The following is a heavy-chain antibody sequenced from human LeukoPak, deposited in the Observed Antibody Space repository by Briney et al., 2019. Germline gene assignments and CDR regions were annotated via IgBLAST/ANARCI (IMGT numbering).Heavy chain of an antibody. CDR1: GYTFTIYG. V-gene: IGHV1-18*01. Sequence: ASVKVSCKASGYTFTIYGISWVRQAPGQGLEWVGWISTYNGNTNYAQKLQGRVTMTTDTSTTTAYMELRSLTSDDTAVYYCARDPTTQTFDYWGQGTLVTVSS. CDR2: ISTYNGNT. J-gene: IGHJ4*02. CDR3: ARDPTTQTFDY. D-gene: IGHD4-11*01.